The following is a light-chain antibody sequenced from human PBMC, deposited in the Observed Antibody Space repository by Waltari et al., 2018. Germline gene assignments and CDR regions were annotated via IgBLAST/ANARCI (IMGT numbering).Light chain of an antibody. CDR2: DAS. V-gene: IGKV3-20*01. CDR1: QSVGRS. Sequence: EIVLTQSPDTLSLSPGERATLPCRASQSVGRSLAWYQQKPGQAPRLLIYDASKRATGIPERVSGSGSGTDFSLTISRLEPEDFAVYYCQMYVRLPVTFGQGTKVEIK. J-gene: IGKJ1*01. CDR3: QMYVRLPVT.